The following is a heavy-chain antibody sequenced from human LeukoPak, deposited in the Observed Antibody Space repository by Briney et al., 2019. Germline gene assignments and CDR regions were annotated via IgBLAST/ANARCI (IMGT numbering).Heavy chain of an antibody. CDR2: IVVGSGNT. V-gene: IGHV1-58*02. Sequence: SVKVSCKASGFTFTSSAMQWVRQARGQRLEWIGWIVVGSGNTNYAQKFQERVTITRDMSTSTAYMELSSLRSEDTAVYYCAANLSGITMVRGVANFDYWGQGTLVTVSS. D-gene: IGHD3-10*01. CDR1: GFTFTSSA. CDR3: AANLSGITMVRGVANFDY. J-gene: IGHJ4*02.